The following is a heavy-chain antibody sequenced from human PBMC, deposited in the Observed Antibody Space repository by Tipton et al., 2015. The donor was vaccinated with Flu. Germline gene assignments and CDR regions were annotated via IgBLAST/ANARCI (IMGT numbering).Heavy chain of an antibody. CDR3: TRRQTGTMLDD. J-gene: IGHJ4*02. D-gene: IGHD1-7*01. Sequence: TLSLTCTVSSGSIGSTNYFCAWIRQPPGKRLELIGSIYPSGTTYYNPSLKSRVTISVDTSKGQFSLKLRSVTAADTAVYYCTRRQTGTMLDDWGQGVLVTVSS. CDR1: SGSIGSTNYF. V-gene: IGHV4-39*01. CDR2: IYPSGTT.